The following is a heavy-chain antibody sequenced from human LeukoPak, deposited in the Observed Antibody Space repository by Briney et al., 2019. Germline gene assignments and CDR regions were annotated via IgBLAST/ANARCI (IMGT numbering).Heavy chain of an antibody. CDR1: GGTFSSYA. CDR3: AGDRTSYYMLNSFDY. V-gene: IGHV1-69*05. Sequence: ASVKVSCKASGGTFSSYAISWVRQAPGQGLEWMGRIIPIFGTASYAQKFQGRVTITTDESTSTAYMELSSLRSEDTAVYYCAGDRTSYYMLNSFDYWGQGTLVTVSS. D-gene: IGHD1-26*01. J-gene: IGHJ4*02. CDR2: IIPIFGTA.